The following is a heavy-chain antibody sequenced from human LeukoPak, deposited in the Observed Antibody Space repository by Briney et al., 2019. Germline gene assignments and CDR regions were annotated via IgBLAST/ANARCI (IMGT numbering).Heavy chain of an antibody. CDR3: ARYCSSTSCYFFDP. CDR2: ISYDGSNK. J-gene: IGHJ5*02. Sequence: GGSLRLSCAASGFTFSSYAMHWVRQAPGKGLEWVAVISYDGSNKYYADSVKGRFTISRDNSKNTLYLQMNSLRAEDTAVYYCARYCSSTSCYFFDPWGQGTLVTVSP. D-gene: IGHD2-2*01. CDR1: GFTFSSYA. V-gene: IGHV3-30*04.